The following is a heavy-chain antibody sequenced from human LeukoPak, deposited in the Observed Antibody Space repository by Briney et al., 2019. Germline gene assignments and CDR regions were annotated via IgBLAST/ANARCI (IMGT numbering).Heavy chain of an antibody. V-gene: IGHV4-39*07. Sequence: PSETLSLTCTVSGGSISSSSYYWGWIRQPPGKGLEWIGSIYYSGSTNYNPSLKSRVTMSVDTSKNQFSLKLSSVTAADTAVHYCAREVRWRGGSGWYPIRYFDYWGQGTLVTVSS. CDR1: GGSISSSSYY. CDR3: AREVRWRGGSGWYPIRYFDY. CDR2: IYYSGST. D-gene: IGHD6-19*01. J-gene: IGHJ4*02.